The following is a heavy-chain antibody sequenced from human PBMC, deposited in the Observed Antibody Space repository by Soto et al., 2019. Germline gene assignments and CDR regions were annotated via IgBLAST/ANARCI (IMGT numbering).Heavy chain of an antibody. Sequence: QVHLVQSGAEVKKPGSSVKVSCKTSGGSFNNYAVSWVRQAPGQGLEWMGGIIPNFDTPNYAQKFQDRVTIIADASTSTVYMELRSLRSNDTAVYYCAVAMVREILIFESSGMNVWGQGTTVIVAS. D-gene: IGHD3-10*01. J-gene: IGHJ6*02. CDR3: AVAMVREILIFESSGMNV. CDR2: IIPNFDTP. CDR1: GGSFNNYA. V-gene: IGHV1-69*01.